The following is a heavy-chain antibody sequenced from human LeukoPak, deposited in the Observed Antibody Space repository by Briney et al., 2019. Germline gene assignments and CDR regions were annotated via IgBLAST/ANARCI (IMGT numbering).Heavy chain of an antibody. Sequence: HLGGSLRLSCAASGFTFSSYSMNWVRQAPGKGLEWVANIKQDGGETYYVESVRGRFTISRDNANNLLYLQMSSLRVEDTAVYYCARDSGDRPRAVGYYFDNWGQGTLVTVSP. V-gene: IGHV3-7*01. CDR3: ARDSGDRPRAVGYYFDN. J-gene: IGHJ4*02. CDR2: IKQDGGET. D-gene: IGHD7-27*01. CDR1: GFTFSSYS.